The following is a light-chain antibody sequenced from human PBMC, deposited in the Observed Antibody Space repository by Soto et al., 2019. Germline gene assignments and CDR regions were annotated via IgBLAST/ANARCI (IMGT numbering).Light chain of an antibody. CDR1: SSDVGGYNY. CDR3: CSHAGSYTYV. Sequence: QSVLTQPRSVSGSPGQSLTISCTGTSSDVGGYNYVSWYQQHPGKVPKLMIYDVTKRPSGVPDRFSGSKSGNTASLTISGLQSEDEADYYCCSHAGSYTYVFGTGTQLTV. J-gene: IGLJ1*01. CDR2: DVT. V-gene: IGLV2-11*01.